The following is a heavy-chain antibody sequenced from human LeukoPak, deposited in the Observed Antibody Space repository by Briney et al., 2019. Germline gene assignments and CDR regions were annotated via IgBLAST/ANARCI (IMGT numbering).Heavy chain of an antibody. D-gene: IGHD5-12*01. CDR1: GGSISGYY. CDR3: AREARLASAAGLDV. V-gene: IGHV4-4*07. CDR2: LHGSASI. Sequence: PSETLSLTCTVSGGSISGYYWSWIRQPAGKGLEWIGRLHGSASIKYNPSLRSRLSLSGDTSKNQFSLKLSSVTAADTAVYYCAREARLASAAGLDVWGQGTMVTVS. J-gene: IGHJ6*02.